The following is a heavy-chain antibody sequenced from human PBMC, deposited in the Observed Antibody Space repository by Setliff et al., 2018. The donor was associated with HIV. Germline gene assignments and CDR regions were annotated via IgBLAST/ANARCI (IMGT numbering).Heavy chain of an antibody. D-gene: IGHD6-25*01. Sequence: GESLKISCKALDYTFTTYWIAWVRQMPGEGLEWMGIIYPDDSDIRYNPSFQNQITISADKSIATAYLQLNNLKASDTATYYCARRPVLHNSGSVFDKWGQGTLVTVPS. CDR2: IYPDDSDI. J-gene: IGHJ4*02. V-gene: IGHV5-51*01. CDR1: DYTFTTYW. CDR3: ARRPVLHNSGSVFDK.